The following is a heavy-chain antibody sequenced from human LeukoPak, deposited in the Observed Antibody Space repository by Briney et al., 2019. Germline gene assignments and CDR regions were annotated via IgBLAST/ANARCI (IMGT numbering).Heavy chain of an antibody. CDR2: INPKSGGT. D-gene: IGHD1-1*01. Sequence: ASVKVSCKTSGYTFIDYYVHWVRQAPGQGLEWMGWINPKSGGTLYAQRFQGRVTMTRDTSIRTVYMGLGGLRSDDTAVYFCARDGYNWNDADYWGQGTQVTVSS. J-gene: IGHJ4*02. CDR1: GYTFIDYY. V-gene: IGHV1-2*02. CDR3: ARDGYNWNDADY.